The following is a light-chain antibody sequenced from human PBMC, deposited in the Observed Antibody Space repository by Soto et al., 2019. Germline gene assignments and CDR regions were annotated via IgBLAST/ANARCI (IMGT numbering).Light chain of an antibody. CDR2: AAY. Sequence: DIQMTQSPSSLSASVGDRVTITCRTSHTINNYLNWYQQKPGRAPTLLIYAAYNLQSGVPSSFSGSGSVTDFTLAISALQPADFATYFCQQTYSIPLTFGGGTKVDIK. CDR1: HTINNY. V-gene: IGKV1-39*01. J-gene: IGKJ4*01. CDR3: QQTYSIPLT.